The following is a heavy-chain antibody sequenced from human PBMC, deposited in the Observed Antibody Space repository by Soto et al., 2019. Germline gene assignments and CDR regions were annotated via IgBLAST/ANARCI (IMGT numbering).Heavy chain of an antibody. D-gene: IGHD6-13*01. CDR3: ARDQRPQSSSLHYSFYGMDV. CDR1: GFIFSSFG. J-gene: IGHJ6*02. CDR2: TSFDGGEN. Sequence: GGSLRLSCAASGFIFSSFGVHWARQSPGKGLEWVAVTSFDGGENFYAESVRGRFNISRDNSKNTVYLHMNSLIPEDTAMYYCARDQRPQSSSLHYSFYGMDVWSQGATVTVSS. V-gene: IGHV3-30*03.